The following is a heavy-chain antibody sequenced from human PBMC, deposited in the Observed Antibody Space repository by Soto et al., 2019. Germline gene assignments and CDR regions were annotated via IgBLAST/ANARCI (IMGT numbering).Heavy chain of an antibody. CDR3: ARESEPIPSFGVVDY. CDR1: GSTFTSDG. D-gene: IGHD3-3*01. J-gene: IGHJ4*02. V-gene: IGHV1-18*01. Sequence: QVQLVQSGAEVKKPGASVKVSCKASGSTFTSDGISWVRQAPGQGLEWMGWISAYNGNTNYAQKLQGRVTMTTDTSTSTAYMELRSLRSDDTAGYYCARESEPIPSFGVVDYWGQGTLVPVSS. CDR2: ISAYNGNT.